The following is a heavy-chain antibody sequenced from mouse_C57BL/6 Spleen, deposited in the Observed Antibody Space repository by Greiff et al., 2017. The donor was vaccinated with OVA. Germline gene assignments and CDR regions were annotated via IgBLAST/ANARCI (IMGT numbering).Heavy chain of an antibody. V-gene: IGHV2-9-1*01. Sequence: VMLVESGPGLVAPSQSLSITCTVSGFSLTSYAISWVRQPPGKGLEWLGVIWTGGGTNYNSALKSRLSISKDNSKSQVFLKMNSLQTDDTARYYCARLPMVTTGDYFDYWGQGTTLTVSS. D-gene: IGHD2-2*01. CDR1: GFSLTSYA. J-gene: IGHJ2*01. CDR3: ARLPMVTTGDYFDY. CDR2: IWTGGGT.